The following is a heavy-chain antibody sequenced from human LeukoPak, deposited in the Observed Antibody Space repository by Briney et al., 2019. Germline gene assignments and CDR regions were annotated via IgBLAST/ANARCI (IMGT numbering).Heavy chain of an antibody. CDR3: ASLTGGLSIGY. Sequence: SETLSLTCTVSGYSISSGYYWGWIRQPPGKGLEWIGSIHHSGSTYYNPSLKSRVTISVDTSKNQFSLKLSSVTAADTAVYYCASLTGGLSIGYWGQGTLVTVSS. V-gene: IGHV4-38-2*02. J-gene: IGHJ4*02. D-gene: IGHD1-26*01. CDR1: GYSISSGYY. CDR2: IHHSGST.